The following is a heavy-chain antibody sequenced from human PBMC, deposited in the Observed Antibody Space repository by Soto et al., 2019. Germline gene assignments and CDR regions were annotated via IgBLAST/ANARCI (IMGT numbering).Heavy chain of an antibody. CDR2: IYHSGST. CDR3: ARYVDTAMVKGYYFDY. Sequence: SETLSLTCAVSSGSISSSNWWSWVRQPPGKGLEWIGEIYHSGSTNYNPSLKSRVTISVDTSKNQFSLKLSSVTAADTAVYYCARYVDTAMVKGYYFDYWGQGTQVTVSS. D-gene: IGHD5-18*01. J-gene: IGHJ4*02. V-gene: IGHV4-4*02. CDR1: SGSISSSNW.